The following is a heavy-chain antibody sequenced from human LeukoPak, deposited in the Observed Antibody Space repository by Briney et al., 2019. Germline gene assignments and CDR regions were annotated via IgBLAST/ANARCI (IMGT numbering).Heavy chain of an antibody. V-gene: IGHV1-69*05. D-gene: IGHD6-13*01. CDR1: GGTFSSYA. Sequence: SVKVSCKASGGTFSSYAISWVRQAPGQGLEWMGGIIPIFGTANYAQKFQGRVTMTRDTSISTAYMELSRLRSDDTAVYYCARDLAAAGTAFDYWGQGTLVTVSS. J-gene: IGHJ4*02. CDR3: ARDLAAAGTAFDY. CDR2: IIPIFGTA.